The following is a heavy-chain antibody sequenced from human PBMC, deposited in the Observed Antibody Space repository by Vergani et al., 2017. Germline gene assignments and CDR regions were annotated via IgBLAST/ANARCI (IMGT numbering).Heavy chain of an antibody. CDR1: GGTFSSYA. CDR3: ARDKRQWLSTDY. J-gene: IGHJ4*02. V-gene: IGHV1-2*02. Sequence: QVQLVQSGAEVKKPGSSVKVSCKASGGTFSSYAISWVRQAPGQGLEWMGWINPNSGGTNYAQKFQGRVTMTRDTSISTAYMELSRLRSDDTAVYYCARDKRQWLSTDYWGQGTLVTVSS. CDR2: INPNSGGT. D-gene: IGHD6-19*01.